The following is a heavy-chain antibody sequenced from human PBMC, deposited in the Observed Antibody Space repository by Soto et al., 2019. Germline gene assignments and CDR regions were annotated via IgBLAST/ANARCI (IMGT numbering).Heavy chain of an antibody. J-gene: IGHJ3*02. CDR2: IYSGGST. V-gene: IGHV3-53*01. CDR1: GFTVSSNY. D-gene: IGHD3-22*01. CDR3: ARETLRYYDSSGPDAFDI. Sequence: PGGSLRLSCAASGFTVSSNYTSWVRQAPGKGLEWVSVIYSGGSTYYADSVKGRFTISRDNSKNTLYLQMNSLRAEDTAVYYCARETLRYYDSSGPDAFDIWGQGTMVTVSS.